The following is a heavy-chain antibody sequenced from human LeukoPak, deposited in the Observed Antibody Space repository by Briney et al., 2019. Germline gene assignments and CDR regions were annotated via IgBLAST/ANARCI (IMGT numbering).Heavy chain of an antibody. J-gene: IGHJ4*02. Sequence: SETLSLTCSVSSGSISNYWWSWIRQAAGEGLEWIGRIYPSGTTYYNPSLESRVTLSVDTSKDQVSLKLSSLTAADTAVYYCARDAGGYEDSWGQGALVTVSS. V-gene: IGHV4-4*07. CDR2: IYPSGTT. CDR1: SGSISNYW. D-gene: IGHD5-12*01. CDR3: ARDAGGYEDS.